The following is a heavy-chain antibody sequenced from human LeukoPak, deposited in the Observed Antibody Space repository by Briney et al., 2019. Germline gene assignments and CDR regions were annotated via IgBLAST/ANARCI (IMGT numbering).Heavy chain of an antibody. CDR2: IIPMIATA. D-gene: IGHD3-22*01. CDR1: EDTLRNVA. CDR3: ARGAGWLYD. V-gene: IGHV1-69*06. Sequence: GASVKVSCKTTEDTLRNVAFSWVRQAPGQGLEWLGGIIPMIATASYSQKFQGRVSINADKSTNTVYMELSSLKLEGTAVYYCARGAGWLYDWGQGTLVIVSS. J-gene: IGHJ4*02.